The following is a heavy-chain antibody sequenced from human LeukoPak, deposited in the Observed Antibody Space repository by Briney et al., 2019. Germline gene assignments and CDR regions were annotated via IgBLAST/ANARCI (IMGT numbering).Heavy chain of an antibody. D-gene: IGHD3-22*01. J-gene: IGHJ4*02. Sequence: PGGSLRLSCAASGFTISSYGMHWVRQAPGKGLEWVAFMRFDGSSTYYADSVKGRFTISRDISKNTLYLQMSSLRAEDTAVYYCAKDHSSSYDCVLEGGDWGQGTLVTVSS. CDR3: AKDHSSSYDCVLEGGD. CDR1: GFTISSYG. V-gene: IGHV3-30*02. CDR2: MRFDGSST.